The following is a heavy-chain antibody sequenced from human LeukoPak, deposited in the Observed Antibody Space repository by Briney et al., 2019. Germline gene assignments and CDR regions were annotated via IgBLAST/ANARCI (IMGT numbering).Heavy chain of an antibody. V-gene: IGHV4-34*01. Sequence: SETLSLTCAVYGGSFSGYYWSWIRQPPGKGLEWIGEINHSGSTNYNPSLKSRVTISVDTSKNQFSLKLSSVTAADTTVYYCARGTTNNSGSSGCGFDPWGQGTLVTVSS. CDR1: GGSFSGYY. D-gene: IGHD6-13*01. CDR3: ARGTTNNSGSSGCGFDP. J-gene: IGHJ5*02. CDR2: INHSGST.